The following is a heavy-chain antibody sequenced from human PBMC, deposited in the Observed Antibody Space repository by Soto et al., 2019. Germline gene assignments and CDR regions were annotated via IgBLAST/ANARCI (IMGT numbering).Heavy chain of an antibody. CDR2: ISNSGGNT. V-gene: IGHV3-23*01. Sequence: VGSLRLSCAASGFTFSTFAMTWVRQARGKGLEWVSGISNSGGNTYYADSVKGRFTISRDNSKSTLYLQMNSLRAEDTAVYYCAKDPYYDSGSHPPDYWGQGTLVTVSS. J-gene: IGHJ4*02. CDR3: AKDPYYDSGSHPPDY. CDR1: GFTFSTFA. D-gene: IGHD3-10*01.